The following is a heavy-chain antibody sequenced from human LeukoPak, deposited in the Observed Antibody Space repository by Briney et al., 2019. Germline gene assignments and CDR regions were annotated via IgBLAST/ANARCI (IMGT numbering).Heavy chain of an antibody. CDR2: ISSSGSTI. CDR3: AREYSRDDAFDI. V-gene: IGHV3-11*01. J-gene: IGHJ3*02. Sequence: GGSLRLSCEGSGFTFSDYCMSWIRQAPGKGLEWVSYISSSGSTIYYADSVKGRFTISRDNAKNSLYLQMNSLRAEDTAVYYCAREYSRDDAFDIWGQGTMVTVSS. CDR1: GFTFSDYC. D-gene: IGHD6-13*01.